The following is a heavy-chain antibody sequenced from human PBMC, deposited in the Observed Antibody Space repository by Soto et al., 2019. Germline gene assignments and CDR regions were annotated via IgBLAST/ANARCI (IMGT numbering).Heavy chain of an antibody. Sequence: VEVVESGGDLVQPGGSLRLSCVVSGFTLSTSAMSWVRQAPGKGLECVSSISAIGTDTFYADSVKGRFSISRDNSKNSVFLQMNGLRAEDTAVYYCATIGPYPPRWNFWGQGTEVTVSS. CDR3: ATIGPYPPRWNF. J-gene: IGHJ3*01. V-gene: IGHV3-23*04. CDR2: ISAIGTDT. D-gene: IGHD1-1*01. CDR1: GFTLSTSA.